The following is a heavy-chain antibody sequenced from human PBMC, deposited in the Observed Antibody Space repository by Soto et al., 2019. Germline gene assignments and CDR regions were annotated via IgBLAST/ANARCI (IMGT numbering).Heavy chain of an antibody. CDR2: ISGSGIST. V-gene: IGHV3-23*01. CDR1: GFTFSSYN. CDR3: AKGDAPAAPSTFDS. Sequence: GGSLRLSCAACGFTFSSYNMNWVRQAPGKGLEWVSAISGSGISTYYADSVKGRFIISRDTSRNTLSLQMNSLRAEDTAVYYCAKGDAPAAPSTFDSWGQGALVTVSS. D-gene: IGHD2-2*01. J-gene: IGHJ4*02.